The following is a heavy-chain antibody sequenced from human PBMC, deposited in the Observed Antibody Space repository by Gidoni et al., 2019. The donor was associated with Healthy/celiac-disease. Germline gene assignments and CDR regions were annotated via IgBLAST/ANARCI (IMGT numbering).Heavy chain of an antibody. CDR2: IYYSGST. D-gene: IGHD6-13*01. J-gene: IGHJ3*02. Sequence: QVQLQESGPGLVKPSETLSLTCTVSGGSISSYYWSWIRQPPGKGLEWIGYIYYSGSTNYNPSLKSRVTISVDTSKNQFSLKLSSVTAADTAVYYCARSSSSWYTAFDIWGQGTMVTVSS. CDR3: ARSSSSWYTAFDI. V-gene: IGHV4-59*01. CDR1: GGSISSYY.